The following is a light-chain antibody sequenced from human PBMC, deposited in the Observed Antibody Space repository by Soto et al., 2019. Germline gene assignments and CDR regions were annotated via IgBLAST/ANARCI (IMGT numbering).Light chain of an antibody. J-gene: IGKJ5*01. Sequence: DIVMTQSPLSLPVTPGEPAPISCRSSQSLLHSNGYNYLDWYLQKPGQSPQLLIYLGSNRASGVPDRFSGSGSGTDFTLKISRVEAEDVGVYYCMQALQIPNTFGQGTRLEIK. CDR2: LGS. CDR1: QSLLHSNGYNY. CDR3: MQALQIPNT. V-gene: IGKV2-28*01.